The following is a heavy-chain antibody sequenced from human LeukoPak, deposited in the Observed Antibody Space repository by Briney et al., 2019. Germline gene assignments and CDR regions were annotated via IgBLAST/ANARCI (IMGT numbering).Heavy chain of an antibody. CDR3: ARAPYDYVWGSYRRTYDY. CDR1: GGSFSGYY. D-gene: IGHD3-16*02. J-gene: IGHJ4*02. CDR2: INHSGST. V-gene: IGHV4-34*01. Sequence: SETLFLTCAVYGGSFSGYYWSWIRQPPGKGLEWIGEINHSGSTNYNPSLKSRVTISVDTSKNQFSLKLSSVTAADTAVYYCARAPYDYVWGSYRRTYDYWGQGTLVTVSS.